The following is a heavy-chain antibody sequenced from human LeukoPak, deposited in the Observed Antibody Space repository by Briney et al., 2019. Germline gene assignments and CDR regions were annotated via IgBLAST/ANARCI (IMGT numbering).Heavy chain of an antibody. J-gene: IGHJ4*02. CDR3: ARGLIGYSGSHQLDY. CDR2: ISAYNGNT. Sequence: ASVKVSCKASGYTFTSYGISWVRQAPGQGLEWMGWISAYNGNTNYAQKLQGRVTMTTDTSTSTAYMELRSLRSDDTAVYCCARGLIGYSGSHQLDYWGQGTLVTVSS. CDR1: GYTFTSYG. V-gene: IGHV1-18*01. D-gene: IGHD1-26*01.